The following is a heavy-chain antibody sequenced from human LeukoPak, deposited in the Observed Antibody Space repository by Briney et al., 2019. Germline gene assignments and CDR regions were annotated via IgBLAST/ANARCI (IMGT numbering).Heavy chain of an antibody. D-gene: IGHD5-18*01. CDR1: GSTFSSYG. CDR3: AKVHPGYSYAEEDY. J-gene: IGHJ4*02. Sequence: GRSLRLSCAASGSTFSSYGMHWVRQAPGKGLEWVAVISYDGSNKYYADSVKGRFTISRDNSKNTLYLQMNSLRAEDTAVYYCAKVHPGYSYAEEDYWGQGTLVTVSS. V-gene: IGHV3-30*18. CDR2: ISYDGSNK.